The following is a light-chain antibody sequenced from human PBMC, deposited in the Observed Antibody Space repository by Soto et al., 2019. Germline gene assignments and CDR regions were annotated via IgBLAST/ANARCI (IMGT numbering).Light chain of an antibody. CDR2: GAS. CDR1: HSVSSSQ. Sequence: EFVLTQSSVTLSFSPGERATLSCRAGHSVSSSQLAWFQQKPGQAPRLLVYGASSRATGIPDRFSGSVSGTDFTLAISSLRPEDFATYYCQQSFSTPWTFGQGTKVDNK. V-gene: IGKV3-20*01. CDR3: QQSFSTPWT. J-gene: IGKJ1*01.